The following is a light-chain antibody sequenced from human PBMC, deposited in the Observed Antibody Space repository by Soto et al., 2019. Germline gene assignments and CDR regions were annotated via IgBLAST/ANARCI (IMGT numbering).Light chain of an antibody. CDR1: QNISTT. Sequence: EIVMTQSPATLSVSPGERATLSCRASQNISTTLVWYQQKRGRTPRLLIYGASTRATAFPARFSGSGSETEFTLTISSLQSEDFAVYYCQQYHEWPLTFGGGTKVEFK. CDR3: QQYHEWPLT. J-gene: IGKJ4*01. CDR2: GAS. V-gene: IGKV3-15*01.